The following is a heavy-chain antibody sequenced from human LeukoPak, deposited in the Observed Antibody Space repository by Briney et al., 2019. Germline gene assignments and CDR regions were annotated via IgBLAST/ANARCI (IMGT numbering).Heavy chain of an antibody. CDR1: GGSISSGGYY. CDR3: ARSWRNYYDS. D-gene: IGHD3-22*01. J-gene: IGHJ4*02. CDR2: IYYSGST. V-gene: IGHV4-31*03. Sequence: SETLSLTCTVSGGSISSGGYYWSWIRQHPGKGLEWIGYIYYSGSTYYNPSLKSRVTISVDTSKNQFSLKLSSVTAADTAVYYCARSWRNYYDSRGQGTLVTVSS.